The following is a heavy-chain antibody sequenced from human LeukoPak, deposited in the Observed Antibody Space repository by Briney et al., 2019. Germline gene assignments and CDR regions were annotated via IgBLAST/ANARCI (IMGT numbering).Heavy chain of an antibody. CDR1: GGSISSGDYY. V-gene: IGHV4-30-4*01. J-gene: IGHJ4*02. Sequence: SQALSLTCTVSGGSISSGDYYWSWICQPPGKGLEWIGYIYYSGSTYYNPSLKSRVTISVDTSKNQFSLKLSSVTAADTAVYYCARRTENWNYFDYWGQGTLVTVSS. CDR3: ARRTENWNYFDY. CDR2: IYYSGST. D-gene: IGHD1-1*01.